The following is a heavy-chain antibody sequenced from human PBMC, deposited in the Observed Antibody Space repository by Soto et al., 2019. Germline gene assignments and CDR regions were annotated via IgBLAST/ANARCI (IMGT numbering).Heavy chain of an antibody. CDR2: INPNSGGT. J-gene: IGHJ6*02. CDR1: VYTFTGYY. D-gene: IGHD3-10*01. CDR3: AIASSGSGPPMGFYYSYYGMDV. Sequence: ASVKVSCKASVYTFTGYYMHWVRQAPGQGLEWMGWINPNSGGTNYAQKFQGRVTMTRDTSISTAYMELSRLRSDDTAVYYCAIASSGSGPPMGFYYSYYGMDVWGQGTTVTVSS. V-gene: IGHV1-2*02.